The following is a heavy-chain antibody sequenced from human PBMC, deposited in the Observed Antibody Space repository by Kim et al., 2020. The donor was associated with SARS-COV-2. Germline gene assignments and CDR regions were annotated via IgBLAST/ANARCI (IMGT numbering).Heavy chain of an antibody. Sequence: QKFQGGVTMTRDTSTSTVYMELSSLRSEETAVYYCARDPRSPRGYYGMDVWGQGTTVTVSS. CDR3: ARDPRSPRGYYGMDV. V-gene: IGHV1-46*01. J-gene: IGHJ6*02. D-gene: IGHD3-10*01.